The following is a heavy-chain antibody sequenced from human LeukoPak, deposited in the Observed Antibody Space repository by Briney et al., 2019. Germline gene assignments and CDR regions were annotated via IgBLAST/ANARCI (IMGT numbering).Heavy chain of an antibody. CDR3: AKDHLPGIVVADRDY. J-gene: IGHJ4*02. CDR1: GFTFSSYA. D-gene: IGHD6-19*01. V-gene: IGHV3-23*01. Sequence: GGSLRLSCAASGFTFSSYAMSWVRQAPGKGLEWVSVISGSGGSTYYADSVKGRFTLSRDNSKNTLYLQINSLRAEDTAVYYCAKDHLPGIVVADRDYWGQGTLVTVSS. CDR2: ISGSGGST.